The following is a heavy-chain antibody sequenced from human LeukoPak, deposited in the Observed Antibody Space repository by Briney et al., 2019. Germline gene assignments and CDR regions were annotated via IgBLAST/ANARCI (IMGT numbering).Heavy chain of an antibody. CDR3: AREISGYSDY. D-gene: IGHD3-22*01. CDR1: GYTFTGYY. J-gene: IGHJ4*02. Sequence: ASVTVSCKASGYTFTGYYMHWVRQAPGQGLEWMGWINGNSGDKKYAQKFQGRVTMTRDTSISTAYMELSRLRSDDTAMYYCAREISGYSDYWGQGTLVTVSS. CDR2: INGNSGDK. V-gene: IGHV1-2*02.